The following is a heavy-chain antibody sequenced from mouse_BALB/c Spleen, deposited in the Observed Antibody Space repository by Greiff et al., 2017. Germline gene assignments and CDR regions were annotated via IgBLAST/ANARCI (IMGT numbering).Heavy chain of an antibody. J-gene: IGHJ1*01. CDR1: GYSITSDYA. D-gene: IGHD1-2*01. CDR3: ARTPARLRRFDV. V-gene: IGHV3-2*02. CDR2: ISYSGST. Sequence: DVQLQESGPGLVKPSQSLSLTCTVTGYSITSDYAWNWIRQFPGNKLEWMGYISYSGSTSYNPSLKSRISITRDTSKNQFFLQLNSVTTEDTATYYCARTPARLRRFDVWGAGTTVTVSS.